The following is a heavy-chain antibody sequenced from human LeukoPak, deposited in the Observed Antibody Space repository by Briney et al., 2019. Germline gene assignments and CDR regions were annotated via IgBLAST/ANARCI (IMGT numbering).Heavy chain of an antibody. J-gene: IGHJ5*02. D-gene: IGHD3-22*01. CDR1: GFTFSSYA. CDR3: AKDLGYYYDSSGYFDP. V-gene: IGHV3-23*01. CDR2: ISGSGGST. Sequence: GGSLRLSCAASGFTFSSYAMSWVRQAPGKGLEWVSAISGSGGSTYYADSVKGRFTISRDNSKNTLYLQMNSLRAEDTAVYYCAKDLGYYYDSSGYFDPWGQGTLVTVSS.